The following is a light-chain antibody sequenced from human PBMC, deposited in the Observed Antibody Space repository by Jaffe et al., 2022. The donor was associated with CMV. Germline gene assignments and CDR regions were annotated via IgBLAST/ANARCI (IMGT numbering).Light chain of an antibody. J-gene: IGLJ3*02. CDR3: ATWDDRRSAWV. Sequence: QSVLTQPPSASGTPGQRVTISCSGSGSNIGGNNHAYWYQRLPGTAPKLLIYKNDQRPSGVPDRFSGSKSGPSASLAISGLRSEDEAEYYCATWDDRRSAWVFGGGTKVTVL. CDR1: GSNIGGNNH. CDR2: KND. V-gene: IGLV1-47*01.